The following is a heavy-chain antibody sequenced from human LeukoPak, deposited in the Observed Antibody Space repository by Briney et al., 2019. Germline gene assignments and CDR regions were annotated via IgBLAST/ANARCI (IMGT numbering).Heavy chain of an antibody. CDR2: ISGSGGST. CDR1: GFTFSSYA. CDR3: AKPTYYDFWSGMDV. Sequence: GGSLRLSCAASGFTFSSYAMSWVRQAPGKGLEWVSAISGSGGSTYYADSVKGRFTISRDNSKNTLYLQMNSLRAEDTAVYYCAKPTYYDFWSGMDVWGKGTTVTVSS. V-gene: IGHV3-23*01. J-gene: IGHJ6*03. D-gene: IGHD3-3*01.